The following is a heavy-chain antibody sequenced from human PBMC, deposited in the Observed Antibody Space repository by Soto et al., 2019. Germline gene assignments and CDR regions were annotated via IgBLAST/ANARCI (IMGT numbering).Heavy chain of an antibody. CDR1: GYTFTSYG. D-gene: IGHD3-22*01. CDR3: ARALYDSSGYYLLNFDY. V-gene: IGHV1-18*04. Sequence: QVQLVQSGAEVKKPGASVKVSCKASGYTFTSYGISWVRQAPGQGLEWMGWISAYNGNTNYAQKLQGRVTMTTDTSTSTGYMELRSLRSADTAVYYCARALYDSSGYYLLNFDYWGQGTLVTVSS. J-gene: IGHJ4*02. CDR2: ISAYNGNT.